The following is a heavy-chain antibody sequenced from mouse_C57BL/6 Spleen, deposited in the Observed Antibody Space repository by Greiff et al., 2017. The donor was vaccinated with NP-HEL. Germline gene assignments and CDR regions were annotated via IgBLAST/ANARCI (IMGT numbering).Heavy chain of an antibody. J-gene: IGHJ4*01. V-gene: IGHV2-2*01. CDR1: GFSLTSYG. Sequence: VQLQQSGPGLVQPSQRLSITCTVSGFSLTSYGVHWVRQSPGKGLEWLGVIWSGGSTDYNAAFISRLSISKDNSKSQVFFKMNSLQADDTAIYYCARNPLVPARDYYAMDYWGQGTSVTVSS. D-gene: IGHD3-3*01. CDR3: ARNPLVPARDYYAMDY. CDR2: IWSGGST.